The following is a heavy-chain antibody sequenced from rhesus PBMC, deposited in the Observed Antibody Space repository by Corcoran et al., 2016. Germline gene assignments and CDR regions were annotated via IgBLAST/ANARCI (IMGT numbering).Heavy chain of an antibody. D-gene: IGHD6-25*01. CDR1: GGSIRDDYY. CDR3: ASPIAAVRYYFDY. Sequence: QVQLQESGPGLVKPSETLSLTCAVSGGSIRDDYYWSWIRQPPGKGMEWIGYIYGSGGGTNYNPSLKNLVTISIDTSKNQCSLKLSSVTAADTAVYYCASPIAAVRYYFDYWGQGVLVTVSS. V-gene: IGHV4-106*01. J-gene: IGHJ4*01. CDR2: IYGSGGGT.